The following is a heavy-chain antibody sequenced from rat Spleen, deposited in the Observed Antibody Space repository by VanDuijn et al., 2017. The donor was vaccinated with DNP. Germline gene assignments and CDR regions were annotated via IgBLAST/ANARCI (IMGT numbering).Heavy chain of an antibody. V-gene: IGHV5-7*01. CDR2: IIYDGSHT. D-gene: IGHD1-11*01. CDR1: GFTFSDYY. CDR3: VTRGKYGGYDY. Sequence: EVQLVESGGVLVQPGRSLKLSCAASGFTFSDYYMAWVRQAPKKGLEWVATIIYDGSHTFYRDSVQGRLTISRDNAKTTLYLQMDSLRSEDTATYYCVTRGKYGGYDYWGQGVMVTVSS. J-gene: IGHJ2*01.